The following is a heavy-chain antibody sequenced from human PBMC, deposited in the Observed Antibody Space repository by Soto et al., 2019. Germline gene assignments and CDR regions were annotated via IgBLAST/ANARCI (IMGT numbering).Heavy chain of an antibody. J-gene: IGHJ6*02. CDR2: ISSSSSYT. D-gene: IGHD5-18*01. CDR1: GFTFSDYY. CDR3: ARSTAPLYGMDV. V-gene: IGHV3-11*06. Sequence: GGSLRLSCAASGFTFSDYYMSWIRQAPGKGLEWVSYISSSSSYTNYTDSVKGRFTISRDNAKNSLYLQMNSLRAEDTAVYSCARSTAPLYGMDVWGQGTTVTVSS.